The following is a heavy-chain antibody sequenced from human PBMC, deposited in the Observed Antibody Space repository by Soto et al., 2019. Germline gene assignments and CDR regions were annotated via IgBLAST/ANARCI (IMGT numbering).Heavy chain of an antibody. D-gene: IGHD3-22*01. Sequence: SGPTLVNPTQTLTLTCTFSGFSLITSGVVVGWIRQPPGNALEWLALIYWNDDKRYSPSLKSRLTITKDTSKNQVVLTMTNMDPVDTATYYCAHRRHRDYYYSSYYYVDYWGQGTLVTVS. V-gene: IGHV2-5*01. J-gene: IGHJ4*02. CDR2: IYWNDDK. CDR3: AHRRHRDYYYSSYYYVDY. CDR1: GFSLITSGVV.